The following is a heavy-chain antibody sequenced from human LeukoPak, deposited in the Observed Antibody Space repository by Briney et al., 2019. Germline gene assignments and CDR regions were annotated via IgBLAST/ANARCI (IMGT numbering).Heavy chain of an antibody. CDR1: GFTFSTYE. CDR2: LTSSGSTI. D-gene: IGHD1-1*01. V-gene: IGHV3-48*03. Sequence: GGSLRLSCAASGFTFSTYEMNWVRQPPGKGLEWVSYLTSSGSTIYYADSVKGRFTISRDNAKNSLYLQMSSLRAEDTAVYYCASGGTLFDYWGQGTLVTVSS. J-gene: IGHJ4*02. CDR3: ASGGTLFDY.